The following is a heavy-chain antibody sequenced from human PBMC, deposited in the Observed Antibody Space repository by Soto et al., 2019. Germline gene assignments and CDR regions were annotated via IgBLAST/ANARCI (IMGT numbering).Heavy chain of an antibody. V-gene: IGHV1-2*02. J-gene: IGHJ4*02. CDR1: GYTFTANY. CDR2: INPNTGDT. CDR3: ARLGISTAY. Sequence: VQLVQSGAEVKKPGASVKVSCEASGYTFTANYIHWVRQAPGQGLEWMGWINPNTGDTNFSQKFQVRVTMTRDTSIRTVYMELRRLRSDDTAVYYCARLGISTAYWGQGTLVTVSS. D-gene: IGHD2-15*01.